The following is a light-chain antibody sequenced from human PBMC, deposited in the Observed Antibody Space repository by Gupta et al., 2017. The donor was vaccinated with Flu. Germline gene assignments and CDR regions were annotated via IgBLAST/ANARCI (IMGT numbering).Light chain of an antibody. J-gene: IGKJ1*01. Sequence: EIVMTQSPATLSVSPGERATLSCRASQSVSSNLAWYQQKPGQAPRLLIYGASTRATGIPARFSGSGSGTEFTLTISSLQSEDFAVYYCQQGNNWPGTFGQGTRVEIK. CDR3: QQGNNWPGT. V-gene: IGKV3-15*01. CDR1: QSVSSN. CDR2: GAS.